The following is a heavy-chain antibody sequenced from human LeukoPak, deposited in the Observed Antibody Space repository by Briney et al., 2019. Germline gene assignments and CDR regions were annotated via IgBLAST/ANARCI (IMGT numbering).Heavy chain of an antibody. D-gene: IGHD4-17*01. Sequence: SVKISCKTSGGTFSSYAISWVRQAPGQGLEWMGRIIPIFGIANYAQKFQGRVTITADKSTSTAYMELSSPRSEETAVYYCSRGNYGDYTGQNLFDPWGEGPRVSVFS. CDR1: GGTFSSYA. J-gene: IGHJ5*02. V-gene: IGHV1-69*04. CDR3: SRGNYGDYTGQNLFDP. CDR2: IIPIFGIA.